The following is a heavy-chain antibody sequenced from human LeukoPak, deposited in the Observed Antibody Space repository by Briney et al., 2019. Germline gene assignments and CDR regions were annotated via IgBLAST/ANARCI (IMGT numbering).Heavy chain of an antibody. CDR2: INPNGGGT. Sequence: ASVKVVCKASGYAFSSYYINWVRQTPGQGFEWMGIINPNGGGTTYAQRFQGRVTMTRDTSTTTVYMELSSLRPEDTAVYFCARDPISSNWPRGRWFAPWGQGTSVTVSS. CDR1: GYAFSSYY. V-gene: IGHV1-46*01. D-gene: IGHD6-13*01. CDR3: ARDPISSNWPRGRWFAP. J-gene: IGHJ5*02.